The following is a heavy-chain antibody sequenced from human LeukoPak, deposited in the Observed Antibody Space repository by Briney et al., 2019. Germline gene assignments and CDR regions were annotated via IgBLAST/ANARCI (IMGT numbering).Heavy chain of an antibody. D-gene: IGHD3-9*01. CDR1: AGSISGYY. V-gene: IGHV4-59*01. CDR3: ARHRLGTGAFDI. CDR2: IYYTGST. Sequence: RTSETLSLTCTVSAGSISGYYWSWIRQPPGKGLEWIGYIYYTGSTNYNPPLKSRVTISVDTSKNQFSLKLTSVTAADTAVYYCARHRLGTGAFDIWGQGTMVTVSS. J-gene: IGHJ3*02.